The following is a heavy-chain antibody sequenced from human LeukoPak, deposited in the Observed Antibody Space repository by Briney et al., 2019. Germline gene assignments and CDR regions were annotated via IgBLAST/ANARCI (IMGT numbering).Heavy chain of an antibody. J-gene: IGHJ4*02. CDR1: GFILNDHY. Sequence: PGGCLRLSCAASGFILNDHYMDWVRQAPGKGLEWVGRTRNKANSFTTEYAASVRGRFTISRDDSKNLLYLQMNSLKAEDTAMYYCARQGSYFDYWAQGTLVTVSS. CDR2: TRNKANSFTT. V-gene: IGHV3-72*01. CDR3: ARQGSYFDY.